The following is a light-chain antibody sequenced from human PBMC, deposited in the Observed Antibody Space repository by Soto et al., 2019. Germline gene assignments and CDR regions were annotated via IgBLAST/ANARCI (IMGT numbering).Light chain of an antibody. CDR3: ATWDDSLNGPV. CDR1: SSNIGTNS. Sequence: QAVVTQPPSTSGTPGQRVTISCSGSSSNIGTNSVNWYQQLPGTAPKLLIYNSNQRPSGVPDRCSGSKYGTSASLAISGLQSEDEADYYCATWDDSLNGPVFGGGTKLTVL. CDR2: NSN. J-gene: IGLJ2*01. V-gene: IGLV1-44*01.